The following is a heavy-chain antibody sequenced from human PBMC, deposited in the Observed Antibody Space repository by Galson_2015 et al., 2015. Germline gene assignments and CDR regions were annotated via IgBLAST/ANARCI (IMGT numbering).Heavy chain of an antibody. CDR3: AKYRVGAHSKVEPRDY. J-gene: IGHJ4*02. CDR2: IIPIFGTA. D-gene: IGHD1-26*01. V-gene: IGHV1-69*01. CDR1: GGTFSSYA. Sequence: QSGAEVTKSGEFLEISCKASGGTFSSYAISWVRQAPGQGLEWMGGIIPIFGTANYAQKFQGRVTITADESTSTAYMGLSSLRSEDTAVYYCAKYRVGAHSKVEPRDYWGQGTLVTVSS.